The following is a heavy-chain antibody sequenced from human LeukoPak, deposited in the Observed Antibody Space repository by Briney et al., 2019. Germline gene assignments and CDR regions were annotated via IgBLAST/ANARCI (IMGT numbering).Heavy chain of an antibody. D-gene: IGHD1-1*01. CDR2: INHSGST. CDR1: GGSFSGYY. Sequence: PSETLSLTCAVYGGSFSGYYWSWIRQPPGKGLEWIGEINHSGSTNYNPSLKSRVTISVGTSKNQFSLKLSSVTAADTAVYYCARGTTSKDAFDIWGQGTMVTVSS. V-gene: IGHV4-34*01. J-gene: IGHJ3*02. CDR3: ARGTTSKDAFDI.